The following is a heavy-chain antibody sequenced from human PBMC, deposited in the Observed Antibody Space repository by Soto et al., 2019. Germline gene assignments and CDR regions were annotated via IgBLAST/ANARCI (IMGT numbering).Heavy chain of an antibody. CDR1: GYSFTSYW. Sequence: GESLKIFCKGSGYSFTSYWISWVRQMPGKGLEWMGRIDPSDSYTNYSPSFQGHVTISADKSISTAYLQWSSLKASDTAMYYCARSGSNWFDPWGQGTLVTVSS. V-gene: IGHV5-10-1*01. J-gene: IGHJ5*02. D-gene: IGHD2-15*01. CDR3: ARSGSNWFDP. CDR2: IDPSDSYT.